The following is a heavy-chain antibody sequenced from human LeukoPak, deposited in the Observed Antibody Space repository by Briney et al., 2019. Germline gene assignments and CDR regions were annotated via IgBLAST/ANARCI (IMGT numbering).Heavy chain of an antibody. CDR1: GFTFSDYY. D-gene: IGHD1-14*01. V-gene: IGHV3-11*04. J-gene: IGHJ3*02. CDR3: ASGWAPGDWEPDAFDI. CDR2: ISSSGNTI. Sequence: GGSLRLSCAASGFTFSDYYMSWIRQAPGKGLEWVSYISSSGNTIYYADFVKGRFTISRDNAKNSLYLQMNSLRAEDTAVYYCASGWAPGDWEPDAFDIWGQGTMVTVSS.